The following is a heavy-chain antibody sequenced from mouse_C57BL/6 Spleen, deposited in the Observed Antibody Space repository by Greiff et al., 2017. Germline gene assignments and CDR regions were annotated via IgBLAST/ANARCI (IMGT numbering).Heavy chain of an antibody. CDR2: ISYDGSN. D-gene: IGHD3-3*01. J-gene: IGHJ3*01. CDR1: GYSITSGYY. V-gene: IGHV3-6*01. Sequence: DVQLVESGPGLVKPSQSLSLTCSVTGYSITSGYYWNWIRQFPGNKLEWMGYISYDGSNNYNPSLKNRISITRDTSKNQFFLKLNSVTTEDTATYYCARGDSTWGQGTLVTVSA. CDR3: ARGDST.